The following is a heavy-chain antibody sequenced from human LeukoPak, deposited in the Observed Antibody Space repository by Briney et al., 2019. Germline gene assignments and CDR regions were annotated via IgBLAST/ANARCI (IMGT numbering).Heavy chain of an antibody. D-gene: IGHD3-3*01. CDR2: ISSSSSYI. V-gene: IGHV3-21*01. CDR3: ASGITIFGVVIRYFQH. CDR1: GFTFSSYS. Sequence: AGGSLRLSCAASGFTFSSYSMNWVRQAPGKGLEWVSSISSSSSYIYYADSVKGRFTISRDNAKNSLYLQMNSLRAEDTAVYYCASGITIFGVVIRYFQHWGQGTLVTVSS. J-gene: IGHJ1*01.